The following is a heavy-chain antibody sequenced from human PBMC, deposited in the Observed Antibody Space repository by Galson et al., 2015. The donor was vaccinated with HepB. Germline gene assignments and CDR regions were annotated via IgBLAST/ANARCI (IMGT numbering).Heavy chain of an antibody. J-gene: IGHJ3*02. V-gene: IGHV3-23*01. CDR1: GFTFRSYA. D-gene: IGHD1-7*01. CDR2: ISGSGGST. Sequence: SLRLSCAASGFTFRSYAMSWVCQAPGKGLEWVSAISGSGGSTYYADSVKGRFTISRDNSKNTLYLQMNSLRAEDTAVYYCAKGRYNWNYRGDAFDIWGQGTMVTVSS. CDR3: AKGRYNWNYRGDAFDI.